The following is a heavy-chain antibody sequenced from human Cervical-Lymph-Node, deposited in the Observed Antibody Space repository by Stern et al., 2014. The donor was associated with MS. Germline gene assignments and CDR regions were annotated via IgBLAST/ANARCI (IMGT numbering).Heavy chain of an antibody. CDR2: ISSGGSYI. CDR3: ARGRGGNYRYYFDY. CDR1: GFTFSSYS. Sequence: EVQLVESGGGLVKPGGSLRLSCAASGFTFSSYSMNWTRQAPGKGLEWVASISSGGSYIYYADSLKGRFTISRDNAKNSLYLQMNSLRAEDTAVYYCARGRGGNYRYYFDYWGQGTLVTVSS. D-gene: IGHD4-23*01. V-gene: IGHV3-21*01. J-gene: IGHJ4*02.